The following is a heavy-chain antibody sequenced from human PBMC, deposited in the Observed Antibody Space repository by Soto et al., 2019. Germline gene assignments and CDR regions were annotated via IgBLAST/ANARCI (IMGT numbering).Heavy chain of an antibody. CDR1: GASISSGIYY. D-gene: IGHD6-19*01. CDR2: ISYSGST. CDR3: ARESSLPYSSGPEVTWFDP. Sequence: QVQLQESGPGLVKPSQTLSLTCTVSGASISSGIYYWSWIRHHPGKGLEWIGYISYSGSTYYNPSLKSRVTISVDTSKNQFSLRLSSVTAADTAVYYCARESSLPYSSGPEVTWFDPWGQGTLVTVSS. V-gene: IGHV4-31*03. J-gene: IGHJ5*02.